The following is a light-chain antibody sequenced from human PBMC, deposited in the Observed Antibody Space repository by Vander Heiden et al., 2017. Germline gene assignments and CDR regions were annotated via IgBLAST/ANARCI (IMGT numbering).Light chain of an antibody. V-gene: IGLV2-14*01. Sequence: QSALTQPASVPGSPGQPITISCTGTSSDVGGFNYVSWYQQHPGRAPKLLIYEVSNRPSGVSNRFSGSKSGNTASLTISGRQAEDEADYYCSSYTSSTTPVVFGGGTNLTVL. CDR1: SSDVGGFNY. J-gene: IGLJ2*01. CDR3: SSYTSSTTPVV. CDR2: EVS.